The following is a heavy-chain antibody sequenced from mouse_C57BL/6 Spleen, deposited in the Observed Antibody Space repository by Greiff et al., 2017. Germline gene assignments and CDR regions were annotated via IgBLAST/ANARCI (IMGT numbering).Heavy chain of an antibody. D-gene: IGHD4-1*01. Sequence: QVQLQQSGPELVKPGASVRISCKASGYAFSSSWMNWVKQRPGKGLEWIGRIYPGDGDTNYNGKFKGKATLTADKSSSTAYMQLSSLTSEDSAVYFWARWDLDYWGQGTSVTVSS. CDR3: ARWDLDY. CDR1: GYAFSSSW. J-gene: IGHJ4*01. CDR2: IYPGDGDT. V-gene: IGHV1-82*01.